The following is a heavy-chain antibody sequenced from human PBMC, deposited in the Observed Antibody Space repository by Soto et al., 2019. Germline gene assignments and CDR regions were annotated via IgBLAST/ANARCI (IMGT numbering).Heavy chain of an antibody. CDR3: ARETGYSSGWYDANYYYGMDV. D-gene: IGHD6-19*01. CDR2: ISSSSSYI. CDR1: GFTFSSYS. J-gene: IGHJ6*02. Sequence: EVQLVESGGGLVKPGGSLRLSCAASGFTFSSYSMNWVRQAPGKGLEWVSSISSSSSYIYYADSVKGRFTISRDNAKNSLDLQMNSLRAEDTAVYYCARETGYSSGWYDANYYYGMDVWGQGTTVTVSS. V-gene: IGHV3-21*01.